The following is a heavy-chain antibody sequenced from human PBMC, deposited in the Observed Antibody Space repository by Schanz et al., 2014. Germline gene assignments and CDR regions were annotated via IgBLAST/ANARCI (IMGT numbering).Heavy chain of an antibody. CDR3: AKDPNLFRDSSGYYYSPFDY. CDR1: EFSFSDHF. CDR2: ITGSGGTT. D-gene: IGHD3-22*01. Sequence: EVQLVESGGGLVQPRGSLRLSCAASEFSFSDHFMDWVRQAPGKGLEWVSAITGSGGTTHYADSVKGRFTISRDNSKNTLYLQLNSLRVEDTAKYFCAKDPNLFRDSSGYYYSPFDYWGQGTLVAVSS. V-gene: IGHV3-23*04. J-gene: IGHJ4*02.